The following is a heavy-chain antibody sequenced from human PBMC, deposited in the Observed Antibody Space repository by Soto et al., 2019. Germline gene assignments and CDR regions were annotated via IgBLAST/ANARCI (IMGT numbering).Heavy chain of an antibody. Sequence: EVQLVESGGGLVQPGGSLRLSCAAFEFTFSSYSMNWVRQAPGKGLEWISYTSSSSSSINYADSVKGRFTISRDNAKNPLYLQMNGLRDEDTAVYYCARGSNSTSWLIDSWGQGTLVTVSS. CDR1: EFTFSSYS. CDR2: TSSSSSSI. V-gene: IGHV3-48*02. J-gene: IGHJ4*02. CDR3: ARGSNSTSWLIDS. D-gene: IGHD6-13*01.